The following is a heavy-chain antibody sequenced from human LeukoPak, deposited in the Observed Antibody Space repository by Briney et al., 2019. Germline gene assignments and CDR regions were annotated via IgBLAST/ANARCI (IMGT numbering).Heavy chain of an antibody. Sequence: SETLSLTCTVSDGSISSSSYYWGWIRQPPGKGLEWIGSIYYSGSTYYNPSLKSRVTISVDTSKNQFSLKLSSVTAADTAVYYCARDRNPYFFDYWGQETLVTVSS. CDR1: DGSISSSSYY. CDR2: IYYSGST. V-gene: IGHV4-39*07. CDR3: ARDRNPYFFDY. J-gene: IGHJ4*02. D-gene: IGHD1-14*01.